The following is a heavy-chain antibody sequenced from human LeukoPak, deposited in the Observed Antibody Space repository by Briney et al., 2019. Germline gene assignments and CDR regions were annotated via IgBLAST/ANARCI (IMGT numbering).Heavy chain of an antibody. J-gene: IGHJ3*02. V-gene: IGHV3-30-3*01. CDR3: ARDLSGGVAARFSTQAFDI. CDR2: ISYDGSNK. CDR1: GFTFSSYA. Sequence: GGSLRLSCAASGFTFSSYAMHWVRQAPGKGLEWVAVISYDGSNKYYADSVKGRFTISRDNSKNTLYLQMNSLRAEDTAVYYCARDLSGGVAARFSTQAFDIWGQGTMVTVSS. D-gene: IGHD6-6*01.